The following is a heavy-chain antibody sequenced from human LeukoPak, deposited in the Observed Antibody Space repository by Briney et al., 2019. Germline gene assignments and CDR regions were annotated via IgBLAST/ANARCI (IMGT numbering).Heavy chain of an antibody. CDR3: ARDREGYYGSGSYVY. J-gene: IGHJ4*02. CDR1: GFTVSSNY. D-gene: IGHD3-10*01. CDR2: IYSGGST. Sequence: GGSLRLSCAASGFTVSSNYMSWVRQAPGKGLEWVSVIYSGGSTYYADSVKGRFTISGDNSKNTLYLQMNSLRAEDTAVYYCARDREGYYGSGSYVYWGQGTLVTVSS. V-gene: IGHV3-66*02.